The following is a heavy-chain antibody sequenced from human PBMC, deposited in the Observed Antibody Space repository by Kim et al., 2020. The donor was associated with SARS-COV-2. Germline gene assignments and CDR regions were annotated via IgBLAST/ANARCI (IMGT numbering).Heavy chain of an antibody. D-gene: IGHD6-13*01. CDR1: GFTFSSYA. J-gene: IGHJ4*02. Sequence: GGSLRLSCAASGFTFSSYAIHWVRQAPGKGLEWVAVISYDGSNKYYADSVKGRFTISRDNSKNTLYLQMNSLRSEDTAVYYCARDQTPYSGRCTDYWCLG. CDR2: ISYDGSNK. CDR3: ARDQTPYSGRCTDY. V-gene: IGHV3-30*04.